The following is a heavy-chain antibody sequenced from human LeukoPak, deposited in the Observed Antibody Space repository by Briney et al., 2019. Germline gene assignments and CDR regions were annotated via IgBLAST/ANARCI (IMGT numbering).Heavy chain of an antibody. CDR1: GGSFSGYY. V-gene: IGHV4-34*01. CDR2: INRSGST. CDR3: ARLLRRSVVGATLYFDY. Sequence: SETLSLTCAVYGGSFSGYYWSWIRQPPGKGLEWIGEINRSGSTNYNPSLKSRVTISVDTSKNQFSLKLSSVTAADTAVYYCARLLRRSVVGATLYFDYWGQGTLVTVSS. J-gene: IGHJ4*02. D-gene: IGHD1-26*01.